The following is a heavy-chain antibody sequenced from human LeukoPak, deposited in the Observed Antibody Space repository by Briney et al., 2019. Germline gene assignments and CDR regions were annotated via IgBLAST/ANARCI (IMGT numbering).Heavy chain of an antibody. CDR2: INHSGST. J-gene: IGHJ3*02. V-gene: IGHV4-34*01. CDR1: GGSFSGYY. CDR3: ARVRLSTGGFQLLRAALENAFDI. Sequence: SETLSLTCAVYGGSFSGYYWSWIRQPPGKGLEWIGEINHSGSTNYNPSLKSRVTISVDTSKNQFSLKLSSVTAADTAVYYCARVRLSTGGFQLLRAALENAFDIWGQGTMVTVSS. D-gene: IGHD1-26*01.